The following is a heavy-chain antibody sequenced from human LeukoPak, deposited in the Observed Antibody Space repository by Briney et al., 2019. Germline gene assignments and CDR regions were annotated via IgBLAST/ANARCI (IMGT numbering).Heavy chain of an antibody. Sequence: PGGSLRLSCAASGFTFSSYAMSWVRQTPGKGLEWVSSINGDGSSTYYADSVKGRFTISRDNSRNTLYLQMNSLRAEDTAVYYCAKGVRRSSDYSSPVDYWGQGTLVTVSS. D-gene: IGHD3-22*01. J-gene: IGHJ4*02. V-gene: IGHV3-23*01. CDR3: AKGVRRSSDYSSPVDY. CDR2: INGDGSST. CDR1: GFTFSSYA.